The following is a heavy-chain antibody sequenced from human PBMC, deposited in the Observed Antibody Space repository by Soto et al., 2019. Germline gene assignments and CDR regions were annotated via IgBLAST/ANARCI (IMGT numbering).Heavy chain of an antibody. J-gene: IGHJ4*02. V-gene: IGHV3-21*01. CDR3: ARDLRGYSYGHFDY. D-gene: IGHD5-18*01. CDR1: GFTFSSYS. Sequence: PGGSLRLSCAASGFTFSSYSMNWVRQAPGKGLEWVSSISSSSSYIYYADSVKGRFTISRDNAKNSLYLQMNSLRAEDTAVYYCARDLRGYSYGHFDYWVQGTLVTVSS. CDR2: ISSSSSYI.